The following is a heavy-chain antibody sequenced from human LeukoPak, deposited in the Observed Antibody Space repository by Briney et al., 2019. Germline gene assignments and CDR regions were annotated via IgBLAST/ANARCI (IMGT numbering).Heavy chain of an antibody. CDR3: ARDHYPPYYFDY. J-gene: IGHJ4*02. V-gene: IGHV4-39*07. CDR2: IYYSGST. Sequence: SETLSLTCAVSGVSISGSSYYWGWIRQPPGKGLEWIGSIYYSGSTYYNPSLKSRVTISVDTSKNQFSLKLSSVTAADTAVYYCARDHYPPYYFDYWGQGTLVTVSS. D-gene: IGHD1-26*01. CDR1: GVSISGSSYY.